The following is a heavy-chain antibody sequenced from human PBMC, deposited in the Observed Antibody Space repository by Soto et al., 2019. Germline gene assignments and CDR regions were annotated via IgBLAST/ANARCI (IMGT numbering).Heavy chain of an antibody. Sequence: KVSFKDSGNPLTGYYIHWVRQGPGQGLEWMGWINPNSGGTNYAQKFQGWVTRTRDTSISTAYMELSRLRSDDTAVYYWARGRGKHLSLTWFDHWGQGTLVTVSS. D-gene: IGHD3-10*01. V-gene: IGHV1-2*04. CDR1: GNPLTGYY. J-gene: IGHJ5*02. CDR3: ARGRGKHLSLTWFDH. CDR2: INPNSGGT.